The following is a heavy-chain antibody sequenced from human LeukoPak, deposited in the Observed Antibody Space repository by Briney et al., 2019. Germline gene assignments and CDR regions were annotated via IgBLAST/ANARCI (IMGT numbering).Heavy chain of an antibody. Sequence: GRSLRLSCAASGFTFSSYGMHWVRQAPGKGLEWVAVISYDGSNKYYADSVKGRLTISRDNSKNTLYLQMNSLRAEDTAVYYCAKEGSPGYSGYDYFDYWGQGTLVTVSS. D-gene: IGHD5-12*01. J-gene: IGHJ4*02. CDR1: GFTFSSYG. V-gene: IGHV3-30*18. CDR3: AKEGSPGYSGYDYFDY. CDR2: ISYDGSNK.